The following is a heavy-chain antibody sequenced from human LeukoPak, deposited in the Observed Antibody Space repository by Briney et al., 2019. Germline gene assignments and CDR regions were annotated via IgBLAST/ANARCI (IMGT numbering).Heavy chain of an antibody. CDR1: GFTFSSYG. CDR2: ISYDGSNK. CDR3: AKELLGYSSGEH. J-gene: IGHJ4*02. D-gene: IGHD5-18*01. Sequence: GGSLSLSWAASGFTFSSYGIHWVRQAPGKGVEWVAVISYDGSNKFYGDSVKGRFTISRDSSKNTLYLQMNSLRAEDTAVYYCAKELLGYSSGEHWGQGTLVTVSS. V-gene: IGHV3-30*18.